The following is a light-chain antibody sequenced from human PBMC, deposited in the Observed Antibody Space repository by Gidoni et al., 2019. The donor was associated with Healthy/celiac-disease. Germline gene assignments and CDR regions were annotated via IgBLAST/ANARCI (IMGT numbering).Light chain of an antibody. V-gene: IGKV3-20*01. CDR3: QQYGSSLIT. J-gene: IGKJ4*01. CDR2: GAS. CDR1: QSVSSSY. Sequence: ELVFTQSPGTLPLSPGESATLSCRASQSVSSSYLAWYQQKPGQAPRLLIYGASSRATGIPDRFSGSGSGTDFTLTISRLEPEDFAVYYCQQYGSSLITFGGGTKVEIK.